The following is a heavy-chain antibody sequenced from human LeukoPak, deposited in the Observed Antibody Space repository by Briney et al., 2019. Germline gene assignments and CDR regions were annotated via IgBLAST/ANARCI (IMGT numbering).Heavy chain of an antibody. CDR3: ARQTGTNALDI. D-gene: IGHD1-14*01. CDR2: MKPNSGNT. V-gene: IGHV1-8*01. Sequence: ASVKVSCKASGYIFTSYDINWVRQATGQGPEWMEWMKPNSGNTDYAQKFQGRVTMTRDTSISTAYMELSSLRSEDTAVYYCARQTGTNALDIWGQGTMVTVSS. CDR1: GYIFTSYD. J-gene: IGHJ3*02.